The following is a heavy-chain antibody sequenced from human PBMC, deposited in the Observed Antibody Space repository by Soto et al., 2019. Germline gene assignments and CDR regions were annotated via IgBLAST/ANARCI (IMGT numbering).Heavy chain of an antibody. CDR3: ARDSLAQTLNYFFNMDV. Sequence: ASVKVSCKASGYTFTNYFIHWVRQAPGQGLEWMGIINPSGGSTRYAQKFQGRVTMTRDRSARTVYMELSSLRSGETAVYYCARDSLAQTLNYFFNMDVWGQGTTVTVSS. J-gene: IGHJ6*02. CDR2: INPSGGST. V-gene: IGHV1-46*01. CDR1: GYTFTNYF.